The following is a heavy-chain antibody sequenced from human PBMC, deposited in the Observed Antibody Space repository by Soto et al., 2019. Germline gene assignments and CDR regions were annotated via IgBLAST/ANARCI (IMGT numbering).Heavy chain of an antibody. CDR1: GGFISNSY. Sequence: SETLSLTCTVSGGFISNSYWSWIRQAPGRGLEWIGYVYYTGSPNYNPSLKSRVTISVDTSKTQFSLRLSSVTAGDTAVYYCARVPSYHGSGTMDVWGLGTTVTVSS. J-gene: IGHJ6*02. V-gene: IGHV4-59*01. D-gene: IGHD3-10*01. CDR3: ARVPSYHGSGTMDV. CDR2: VYYTGSP.